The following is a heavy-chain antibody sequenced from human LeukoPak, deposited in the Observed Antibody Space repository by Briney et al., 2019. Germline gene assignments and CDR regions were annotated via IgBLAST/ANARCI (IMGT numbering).Heavy chain of an antibody. J-gene: IGHJ4*02. Sequence: SETLSLTCAVYGGSFSGYYWSWIRQPPGKGLEWIGEINHSGGTNYNPSLKSRVTISVDTSKNQFSLKLSSVTAADTAVYYCARPTYSSSWYFDYWGQGTLVTVSS. CDR1: GGSFSGYY. D-gene: IGHD6-13*01. CDR2: INHSGGT. V-gene: IGHV4-34*01. CDR3: ARPTYSSSWYFDY.